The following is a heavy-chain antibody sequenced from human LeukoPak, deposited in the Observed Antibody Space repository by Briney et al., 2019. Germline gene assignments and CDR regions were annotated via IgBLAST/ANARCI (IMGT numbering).Heavy chain of an antibody. CDR1: GGSISSGSYY. V-gene: IGHV4-61*02. CDR3: ARDPDSSGWYPLDYYGMDV. J-gene: IGHJ6*02. CDR2: IYTSGST. Sequence: SQTLSLTCTVSGGSISSGSYYWSWIRQPAGKGLEWIGRIYTSGSTNYNPSLKSRVTISVDTSKNQFSLKLSSVTAADTAVYYCARDPDSSGWYPLDYYGMDVWGQGTTVTVSS. D-gene: IGHD6-19*01.